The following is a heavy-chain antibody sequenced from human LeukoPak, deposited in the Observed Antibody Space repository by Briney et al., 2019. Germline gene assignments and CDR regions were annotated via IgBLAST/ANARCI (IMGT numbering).Heavy chain of an antibody. V-gene: IGHV4-38-2*02. Sequence: SETLSLTCTVSGYSISSGYYWGWIRQPPGKGLEWIGSIYHSGSTHYNPSLKSRVTISVDTSKNQFSLKLSSVTAADTAVYYCARVAHRFLEWTDAFDIWGQGTMVTVSS. J-gene: IGHJ3*02. CDR3: ARVAHRFLEWTDAFDI. D-gene: IGHD3-3*01. CDR2: IYHSGST. CDR1: GYSISSGYY.